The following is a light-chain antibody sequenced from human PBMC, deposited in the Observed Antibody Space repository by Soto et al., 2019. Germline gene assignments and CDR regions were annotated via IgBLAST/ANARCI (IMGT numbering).Light chain of an antibody. CDR2: GAS. V-gene: IGKV3-15*01. J-gene: IGKJ1*01. CDR3: QQYADWPRT. Sequence: ESLLTPSPGTLSLSPEVGATLSCRASQSISRSLAWYQQKPGQAPRLLIYGASTRATGTPARFSGSGSGTEFTLTISSLQSGDFAVYYCQQYADWPRTFGQGTKVDI. CDR1: QSISRS.